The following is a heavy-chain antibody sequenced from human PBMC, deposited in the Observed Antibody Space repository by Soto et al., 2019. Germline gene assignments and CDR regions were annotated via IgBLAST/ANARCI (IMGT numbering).Heavy chain of an antibody. CDR3: ASYYYDSSGYYYVPGVY. Sequence: QLQLQESGPGLVKPSETLSLTCTVSGGSISSSSYYWGWIRQPPGKGLEWIGSIYYSGSTYYNPSSKSRVTISVDTCKNQFSLRLSSVTAADTAVYYCASYYYDSSGYYYVPGVYWGQGTLVTVSS. CDR1: GGSISSSSYY. CDR2: IYYSGST. J-gene: IGHJ4*02. D-gene: IGHD3-22*01. V-gene: IGHV4-39*01.